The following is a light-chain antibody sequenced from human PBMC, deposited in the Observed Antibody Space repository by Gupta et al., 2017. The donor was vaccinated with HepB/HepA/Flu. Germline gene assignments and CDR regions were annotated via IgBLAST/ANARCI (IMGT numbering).Light chain of an antibody. Sequence: SSVLPQPPSVSVAPGKTATITCGGNNIGTKGVHWYQQMPGQAPVMVIYNDSDRPSGIPERFSGSNSWSTATLTISRVEAGDEAEYYCQVWDSSDDSAVFGGGTKLTVL. J-gene: IGLJ2*01. CDR1: NIGTKG. CDR2: NDS. V-gene: IGLV3-21*04. CDR3: QVWDSSDDSAV.